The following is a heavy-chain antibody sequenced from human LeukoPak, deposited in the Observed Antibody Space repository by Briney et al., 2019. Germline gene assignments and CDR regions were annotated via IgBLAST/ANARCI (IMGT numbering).Heavy chain of an antibody. J-gene: IGHJ6*02. Sequence: GGSLRLSCAASGFTVSSNYMSWVRQAPGKGLEWVSVIYSGGSTYYADSVKGRFTISRDNSKNTLYLQMNSLRAEDTAVYYCRGSSGIVARSNYGMDVWGQGTTVTVSS. CDR3: RGSSGIVARSNYGMDV. CDR2: IYSGGST. D-gene: IGHD5-12*01. V-gene: IGHV3-66*01. CDR1: GFTVSSNY.